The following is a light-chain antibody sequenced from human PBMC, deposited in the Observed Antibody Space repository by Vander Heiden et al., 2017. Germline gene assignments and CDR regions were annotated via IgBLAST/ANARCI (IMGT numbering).Light chain of an antibody. CDR2: KAS. CDR1: QYIADF. J-gene: IGKJ4*01. Sequence: THMTQPPSTLSASVGDTATLTCRASQYIADFLDWYQQKPGKAPRLLIYKASNLQSGVPSRFSGSGSGTEFTLTISRLQPDDVATYSCQQNNAYPLTFGGGTNVEI. CDR3: QQNNAYPLT. V-gene: IGKV1-5*03.